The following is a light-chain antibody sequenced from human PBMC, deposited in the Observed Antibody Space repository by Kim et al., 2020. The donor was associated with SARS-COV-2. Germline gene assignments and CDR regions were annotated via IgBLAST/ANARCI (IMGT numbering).Light chain of an antibody. V-gene: IGKV1-5*03. CDR2: KAS. Sequence: SASVGDRVTITCRASQSISSWLAWYQQKPGTAPKLLIYKASSLESGVPSRFSGSGSGTEFTLTISSLQPDDFATYYCQQYNSYPYTFGQGTKLE. CDR3: QQYNSYPYT. CDR1: QSISSW. J-gene: IGKJ2*01.